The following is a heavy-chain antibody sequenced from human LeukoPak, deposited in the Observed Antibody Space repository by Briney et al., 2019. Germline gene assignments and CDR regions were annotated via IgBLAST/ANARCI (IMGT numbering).Heavy chain of an antibody. V-gene: IGHV4-59*01. D-gene: IGHD5-18*01. CDR1: GGSISSYY. Sequence: SETLSLTCSVSGGSISSYYWNWIRQTPGKGLEWIGYIYYSGRTNYNPSLKGRVTISIDTSKNQLSLTLSSVTTADAAVYYCARGQKYRNGYTVTELGSGYFAYWGQGTLVTVSS. CDR2: IYYSGRT. CDR3: ARGQKYRNGYTVTELGSGYFAY. J-gene: IGHJ4*02.